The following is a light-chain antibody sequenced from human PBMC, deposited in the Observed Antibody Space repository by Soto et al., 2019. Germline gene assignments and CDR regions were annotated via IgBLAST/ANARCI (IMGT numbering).Light chain of an antibody. CDR1: QSVNIY. J-gene: IGKJ1*01. CDR2: GAS. V-gene: IGKV3D-15*02. Sequence: EIAMTQSPATLSVSAGEGSTLACRDSQSVNIYLAWYQQNPGQAPRLLIFGASSRATGIPARFSGSGSGTEFNLTISSLQSEDFAVYWCQHYGNSPTFGQGTKVDIK. CDR3: QHYGNSPT.